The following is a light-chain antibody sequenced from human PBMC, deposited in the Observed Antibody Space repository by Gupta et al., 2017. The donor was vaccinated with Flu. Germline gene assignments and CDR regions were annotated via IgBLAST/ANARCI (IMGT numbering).Light chain of an antibody. V-gene: IGKV1-8*01. CDR2: AAS. CDR1: QGISSY. CDR3: QQYYSYPRT. Sequence: PTSLSASTGDRVTITCRASQGISSYLAWYQQKPGKAPKLLIYAASTLQSGVPSRFSGSGSGTDFTLTISCLQSEDFATYYCQQYYSYPRTFGQGTKVEIK. J-gene: IGKJ1*01.